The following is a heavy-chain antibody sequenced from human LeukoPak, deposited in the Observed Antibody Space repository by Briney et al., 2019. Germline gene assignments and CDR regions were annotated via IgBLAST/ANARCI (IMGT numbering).Heavy chain of an antibody. Sequence: GGSLRLSCAASGFTFRDYYMTWIRQAPGKGLEWVSYIGSSDYIVYYADSVKGRFTISRDNAKNSLYLQMNSLRAEDTAVYYCARFKLSSGYDPFDYWGQGTLVTVSS. CDR1: GFTFRDYY. CDR3: ARFKLSSGYDPFDY. V-gene: IGHV3-11*04. D-gene: IGHD5-12*01. CDR2: IGSSDYIV. J-gene: IGHJ4*02.